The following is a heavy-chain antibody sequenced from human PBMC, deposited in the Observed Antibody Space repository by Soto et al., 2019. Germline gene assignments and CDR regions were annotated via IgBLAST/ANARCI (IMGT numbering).Heavy chain of an antibody. V-gene: IGHV1-58*01. CDR3: AADKSTLHYYYYGMDV. CDR2: IVVGSGNT. Sequence: ASVKVSCKASGFTFTSSAVQWVRQARGRRLEWIGWIVVGSGNTNYAQKFQERVTITRDMSTSTAYMELSSLRSEDTAVYYCAADKSTLHYYYYGMDVWGQGTTVTVSS. CDR1: GFTFTSSA. J-gene: IGHJ6*02.